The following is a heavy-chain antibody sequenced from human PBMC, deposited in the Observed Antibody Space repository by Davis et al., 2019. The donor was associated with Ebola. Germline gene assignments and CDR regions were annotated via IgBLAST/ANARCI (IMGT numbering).Heavy chain of an antibody. J-gene: IGHJ6*03. CDR2: MNDDGTEK. D-gene: IGHD3-3*01. CDR3: AREDVLRFLEWFHRYYYYYMDV. Sequence: GESLKISCAASGFRISNSWMGWVRQAPGKGLEWVANMNDDGTEKYYVDSVKGRFTISRDNAKNSLYLQMNSLRAEDTAVYYCAREDVLRFLEWFHRYYYYYMDVWGKGTTVTVSS. CDR1: GFRISNSW. V-gene: IGHV3-7*01.